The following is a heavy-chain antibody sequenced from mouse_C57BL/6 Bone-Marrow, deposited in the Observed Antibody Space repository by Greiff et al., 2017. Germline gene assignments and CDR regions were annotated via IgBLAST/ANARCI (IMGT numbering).Heavy chain of an antibody. CDR2: IDPSDSYT. V-gene: IGHV1-59*01. CDR1: GYTFTSYW. Sequence: QVQLQQPGAELVRPGTSVKLSCKASGYTFTSYWMHWVKQRPGQGLEWIGVIDPSDSYTNYNQKFKGKATLTVDTSSSTAYMQLSSLTSEDSAVYYCAAREGIYYDCGGFAYWGQGTLVTVSA. CDR3: AAREGIYYDCGGFAY. D-gene: IGHD2-4*01. J-gene: IGHJ3*01.